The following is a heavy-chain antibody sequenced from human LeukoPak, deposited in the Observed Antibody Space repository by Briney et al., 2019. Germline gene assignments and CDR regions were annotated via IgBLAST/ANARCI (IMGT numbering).Heavy chain of an antibody. V-gene: IGHV1-69*01. CDR2: IIPIFGTA. D-gene: IGHD2-2*01. Sequence: GSSVKVSCKASGGTFSSYAISWVRQAPGQGLEWMGGIIPIFGTANYAQKFQGRVTITADESTSTAYMELSGLRSEDTAVYYCAREENIVVVPAASSGYYGMDVWGQGTTVTVSS. CDR3: AREENIVVVPAASSGYYGMDV. CDR1: GGTFSSYA. J-gene: IGHJ6*02.